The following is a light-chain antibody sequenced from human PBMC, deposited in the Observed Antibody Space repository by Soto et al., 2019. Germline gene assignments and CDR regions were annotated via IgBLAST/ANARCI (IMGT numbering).Light chain of an antibody. CDR2: GAS. CDR3: LQYNDWPRT. CDR1: QSVSTN. V-gene: IGKV3-15*01. Sequence: IMMTQSPDTLSVSPGERVTLSCRASQSVSTNLAWYQHKPGQAPRLLIYGASTGASGIPVRFSGSGSGTEFTLTISSLQPEDFAVYYCLQYNDWPRTFGQGTKVKIK. J-gene: IGKJ1*01.